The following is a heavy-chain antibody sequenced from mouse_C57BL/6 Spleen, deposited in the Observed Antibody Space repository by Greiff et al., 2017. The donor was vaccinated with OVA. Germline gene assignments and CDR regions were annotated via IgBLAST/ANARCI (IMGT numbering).Heavy chain of an antibody. V-gene: IGHV1-82*01. Sequence: QVQLQQSGPELVKPGASVKISCKASGYAFSSSWMNWVKQRPGKGLEWIGRIYPGDGDTNYNGKFKGKATLTADKSSSTAYMQLSSLTSEDSAVYFCARLKGTGYYYAMDYWGQGTSVTVSS. D-gene: IGHD3-3*01. CDR2: IYPGDGDT. CDR1: GYAFSSSW. CDR3: ARLKGTGYYYAMDY. J-gene: IGHJ4*01.